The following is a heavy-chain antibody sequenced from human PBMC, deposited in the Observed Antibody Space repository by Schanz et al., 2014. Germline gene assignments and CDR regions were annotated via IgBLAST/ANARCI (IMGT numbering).Heavy chain of an antibody. Sequence: EVQLLESGGGLVEPGGSLRLSCAASGFSFSSYAMGWVRQARGKGLEWVSYVSRSTPDIYYADSVKGRFTMSRDNAKNSVFLQMNSLRAEDTAVYYCARKVVATIGGYYDNWGQGTLVTVSS. J-gene: IGHJ4*02. D-gene: IGHD5-12*01. CDR1: GFSFSSYA. CDR2: VSRSTPDI. V-gene: IGHV3-48*01. CDR3: ARKVVATIGGYYDN.